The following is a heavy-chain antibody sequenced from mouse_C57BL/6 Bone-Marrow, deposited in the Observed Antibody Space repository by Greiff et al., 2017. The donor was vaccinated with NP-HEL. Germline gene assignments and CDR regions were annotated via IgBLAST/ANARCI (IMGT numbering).Heavy chain of an antibody. D-gene: IGHD2-4*01. CDR2: FHPYNDDT. CDR3: AIVYYDYDDYAMDY. J-gene: IGHJ4*01. Sequence: QVQLQQSGAELVKPGASVKMSCKASGYTFTTSPIEWMKQNHGKSLEWIGNFHPYNDDTKYNEKFKGKATLTVEKSSSTVYLELSRLTSDDSAVYCGAIVYYDYDDYAMDYWGQGTSVTVAS. CDR1: GYTFTTSP. V-gene: IGHV1-47*01.